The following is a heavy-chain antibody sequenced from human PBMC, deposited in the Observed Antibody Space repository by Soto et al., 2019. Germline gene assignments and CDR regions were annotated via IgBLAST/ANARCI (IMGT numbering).Heavy chain of an antibody. J-gene: IGHJ6*03. CDR1: GGSISSSSYY. D-gene: IGHD3-16*01. CDR3: ARVGGSYYYYYYMDV. CDR2: IYYSGST. V-gene: IGHV4-39*01. Sequence: SETLSLTCTVSGGSISSSSYYWGWIRQPPGKGLEWIGSIYYSGSTYYNPSLKSRVTISVDTSKNQFSLKLSSVTAADTAVYYCARVGGSYYYYYYMDVWGKGTTVTVSS.